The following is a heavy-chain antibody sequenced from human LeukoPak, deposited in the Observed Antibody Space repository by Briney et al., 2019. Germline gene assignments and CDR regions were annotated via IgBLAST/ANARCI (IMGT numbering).Heavy chain of an antibody. CDR1: GFTFSSYS. V-gene: IGHV3-48*02. Sequence: GGSLRLSCAASGFTFSSYSMNWVRQAPGKGLEWVSYISSSSSTIYYADSVKGRFTISRDNAKDSLYLQMNSLRDEDTAVYYCARDRIAVAGTPGDYWGQGTLVTVSS. J-gene: IGHJ4*02. CDR3: ARDRIAVAGTPGDY. D-gene: IGHD6-19*01. CDR2: ISSSSSTI.